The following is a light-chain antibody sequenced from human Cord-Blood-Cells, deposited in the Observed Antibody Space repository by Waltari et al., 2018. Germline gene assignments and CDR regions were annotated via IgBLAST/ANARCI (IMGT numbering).Light chain of an antibody. J-gene: IGLJ1*01. CDR2: EVS. CDR3: SSYAGSNNFDV. V-gene: IGLV2-8*01. Sequence: QSALTQPPSASGSPGQSVTISCPGTSIDVGGYNHVSGYQQHPGKATELMIYEVSNRPSGVPDRFAGSKSGNTASLTVSGLQAEDEADYYCSSYAGSNNFDVFGTGTKVTVL. CDR1: SIDVGGYNH.